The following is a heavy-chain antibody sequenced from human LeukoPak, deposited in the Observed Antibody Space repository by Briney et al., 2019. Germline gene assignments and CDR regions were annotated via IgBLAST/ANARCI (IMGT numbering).Heavy chain of an antibody. CDR1: GGSISRYY. CDR3: ARQRGFYHTGGLDY. D-gene: IGHD3-10*01. Sequence: SETLSLTCTVSGGSISRYYWSWIRQPPGKGLEWIGYIYYSGSTNYNPSLKSRVTISVDTSKNQFSLKLSSVTAADTAVYYCARQRGFYHTGGLDYWGQGTLVTVSS. CDR2: IYYSGST. V-gene: IGHV4-59*08. J-gene: IGHJ4*02.